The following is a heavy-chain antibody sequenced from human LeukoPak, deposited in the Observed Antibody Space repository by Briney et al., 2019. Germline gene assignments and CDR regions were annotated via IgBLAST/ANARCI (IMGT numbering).Heavy chain of an antibody. J-gene: IGHJ4*02. CDR1: GFTFRSYW. V-gene: IGHV3-74*01. CDR2: IDNDGSDT. CDR3: ARPISD. D-gene: IGHD2-21*01. Sequence: PGGSLRLSCAASGFTFRSYWIHWVRQAPGKGLVWVGRIDNDGSDTIYADSVKGRFTISRDNAKNTLYLQMNSLRAEDTAVYYCARPISDWGQGTLVTVSS.